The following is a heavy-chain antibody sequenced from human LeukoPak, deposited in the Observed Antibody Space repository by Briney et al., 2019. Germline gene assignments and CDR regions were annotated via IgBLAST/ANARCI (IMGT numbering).Heavy chain of an antibody. CDR3: ARGLHGDYGYFDY. V-gene: IGHV1-69*13. Sequence: SVKVSCKASGGTFRSYAISWVRQAPGQGLEWMGGVIPMFATANYAPKFQDRVTITADESTSTAYMELRSLRSEDTAVYHCARGLHGDYGYFDYWGQGTLVTVSS. CDR2: VIPMFATA. J-gene: IGHJ4*02. D-gene: IGHD4-17*01. CDR1: GGTFRSYA.